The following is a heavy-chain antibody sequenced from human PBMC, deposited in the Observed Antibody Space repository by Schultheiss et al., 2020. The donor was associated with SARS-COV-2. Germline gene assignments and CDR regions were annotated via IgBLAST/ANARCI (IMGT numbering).Heavy chain of an antibody. D-gene: IGHD2-15*01. V-gene: IGHV3-23*01. CDR2: INPNADGT. CDR1: GFTFSSYA. J-gene: IGHJ5*02. Sequence: GGSLRLSCAASGFTFSSYAMNWVRQAPGKGLEWVSGINPNADGTYYADSVKGRFTISRDNSQNTMYLQMNSLRAEDTAVYYCVRDRSWWTPYNCFDLWGRGTLVTVSS. CDR3: VRDRSWWTPYNCFDL.